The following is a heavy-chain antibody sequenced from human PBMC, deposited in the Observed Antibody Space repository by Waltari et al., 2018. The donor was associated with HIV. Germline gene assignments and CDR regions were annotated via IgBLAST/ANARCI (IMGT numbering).Heavy chain of an antibody. Sequence: EVQLVEYGGGLVQPGGSLSLSCAASGFTSGNYTMNWVRQDPGKGLEWVSYISRSSSSIFYADSVKGRFTISRDNAKNSLYLQMNSLRVEDTAVYYCARDINGGWGYWGQGTLVTVAS. V-gene: IGHV3-48*01. CDR1: GFTSGNYT. CDR3: ARDINGGWGY. D-gene: IGHD7-27*01. CDR2: ISRSSSSI. J-gene: IGHJ4*02.